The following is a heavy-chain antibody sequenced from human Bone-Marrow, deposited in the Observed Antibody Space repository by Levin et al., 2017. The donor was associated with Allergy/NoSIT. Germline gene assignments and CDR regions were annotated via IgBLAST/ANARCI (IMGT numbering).Heavy chain of an antibody. CDR1: GGSISSGGYY. CDR2: IYYSGST. D-gene: IGHD2-15*01. Sequence: SETLSLTCTVSGGSISSGGYYWSWIRQHPGKGLEWIGYIYYSGSTYYNPSLKSRVTISVDTSKNQFSLKLSSVTAADTAVYYCARDVSCSGGSCYTIDGWFDPWGQGTLVTVSS. CDR3: ARDVSCSGGSCYTIDGWFDP. J-gene: IGHJ5*02. V-gene: IGHV4-31*03.